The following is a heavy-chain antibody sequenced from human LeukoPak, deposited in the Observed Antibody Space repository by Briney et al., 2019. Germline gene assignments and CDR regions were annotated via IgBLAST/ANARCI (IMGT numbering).Heavy chain of an antibody. CDR1: GGSISSYY. V-gene: IGHV4-59*01. Sequence: SETLSLTCTASGGSISSYYWSWIRQPPGKGLEWIGYIYYSGSTNYNPSLKSRVTISVDTSKNQFSLKLSSVTAADTAVYYCARAGEVRGVMSVSPGFDPWGQGTLVTVSS. D-gene: IGHD3-10*01. CDR3: ARAGEVRGVMSVSPGFDP. J-gene: IGHJ5*02. CDR2: IYYSGST.